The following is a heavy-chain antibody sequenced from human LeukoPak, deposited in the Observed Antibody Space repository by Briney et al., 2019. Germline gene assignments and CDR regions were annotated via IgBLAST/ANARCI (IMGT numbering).Heavy chain of an antibody. CDR1: GGSINISS. J-gene: IGHJ4*02. D-gene: IGHD6-19*01. CDR2: IYYSGAT. CDR3: ARRVAVTGIYCFDH. V-gene: IGHV4-59*08. Sequence: TSETRSLTCTVSGGSINISSWSWIRQPPGKGLEWIGYIYYSGATNYNPSLKSRVTISLDTSKNQFSLRLTSVTAADTAVYYCARRVAVTGIYCFDHWGQGTPVTVSS.